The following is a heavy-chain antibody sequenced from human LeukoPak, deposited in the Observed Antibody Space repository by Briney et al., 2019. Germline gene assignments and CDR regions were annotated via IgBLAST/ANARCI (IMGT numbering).Heavy chain of an antibody. Sequence: GGSLRLSCAASGFTFSSYWMHWVRQAPGKGLVWVSRINSDGSSTYYADSVKGRFTISRDNSKNTLYLQMNSLRAEDTAVYYCAKPLGDVLLSVPRDPYYYDSSGYSEPHGAFDIWGQGSMVTVSS. D-gene: IGHD3-22*01. CDR2: INSDGSST. CDR1: GFTFSSYW. V-gene: IGHV3-74*01. J-gene: IGHJ3*02. CDR3: AKPLGDVLLSVPRDPYYYDSSGYSEPHGAFDI.